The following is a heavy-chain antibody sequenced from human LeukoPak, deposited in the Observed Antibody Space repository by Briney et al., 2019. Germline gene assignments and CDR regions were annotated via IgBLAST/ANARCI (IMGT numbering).Heavy chain of an antibody. CDR3: AVVVTAIPAY. J-gene: IGHJ4*02. CDR1: GFTFSNYG. Sequence: GGSLRLSCAASGFTFSNYGMHWVRQAPGKGLYWVAFIRYDGSNYYADSVKGRFTISRDNAKNSLYLQMNSLRAEDTAVYYCAVVVTAIPAYWGQGTLVTVSS. V-gene: IGHV3-30*02. D-gene: IGHD2-21*02. CDR2: IRYDGSN.